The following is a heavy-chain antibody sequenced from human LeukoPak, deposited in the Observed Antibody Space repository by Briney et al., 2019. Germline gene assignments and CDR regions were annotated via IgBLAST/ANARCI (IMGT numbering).Heavy chain of an antibody. V-gene: IGHV3-21*01. J-gene: IGHJ4*02. D-gene: IGHD2-2*01. CDR2: ISSSSSYI. CDR3: ARGFYCSSTSCWDY. Sequence: GGSLRLSCAASGFTFSSYSMNWVRQAPGKGLEWVSSISSSSSYIYYAGSVKGRFTISRHNPKNSLYLQMDSLRDEETAVYYCARGFYCSSTSCWDYWGQGTLVTVSS. CDR1: GFTFSSYS.